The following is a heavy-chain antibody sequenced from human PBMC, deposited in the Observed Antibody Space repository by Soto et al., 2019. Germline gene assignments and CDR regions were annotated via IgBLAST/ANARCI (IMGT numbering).Heavy chain of an antibody. J-gene: IGHJ5*02. CDR1: GDSFTGYY. D-gene: IGHD1-26*01. V-gene: IGHV1-2*04. Sequence: QVRLVQSVAEAMRPGASVKVSCKASGDSFTGYYIHWVRQAPGQGLEWMGWISLNSGSTNFAEKFRGWATVTRDTSTSTAYLELTSLTSNDTAIYYCARSIGSYSKWFDPWGQGTLVTVFS. CDR3: ARSIGSYSKWFDP. CDR2: ISLNSGST.